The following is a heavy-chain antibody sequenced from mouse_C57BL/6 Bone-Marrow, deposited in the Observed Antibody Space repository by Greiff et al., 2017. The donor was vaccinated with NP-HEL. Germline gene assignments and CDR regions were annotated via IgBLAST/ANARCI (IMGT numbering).Heavy chain of an antibody. CDR3: ASLTRPWLAY. V-gene: IGHV2-5*01. Sequence: VQLQQSGPGLVQPSQSLSITCTVSGFSLTSYGVHWVRQSPGKGLEWLGVIWRGGSTDYNEAFMSRLSITTYTSKSQVFFKMNSLQADDTAIYYCASLTRPWLAYWGQGTLVTVSA. CDR2: IWRGGST. J-gene: IGHJ3*01. D-gene: IGHD4-1*01. CDR1: GFSLTSYG.